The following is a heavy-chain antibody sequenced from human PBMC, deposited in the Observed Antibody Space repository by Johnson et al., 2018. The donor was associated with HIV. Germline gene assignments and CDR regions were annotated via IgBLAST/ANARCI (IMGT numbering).Heavy chain of an antibody. CDR1: GFTFSSYA. V-gene: IGHV3-30*04. J-gene: IGHJ3*02. Sequence: QVQLVEPGGGVLQPGRSLRLSCPASGFTFSSYAMHWVRQAPGKGLEWVAVISYDGSNKYYADSVKGRFTISRDNSKNTLYLKMNSLRAEDTAVYYCARGGGYSIAAPSDAFDIWGQGTMVTVSS. D-gene: IGHD6-6*01. CDR2: ISYDGSNK. CDR3: ARGGGYSIAAPSDAFDI.